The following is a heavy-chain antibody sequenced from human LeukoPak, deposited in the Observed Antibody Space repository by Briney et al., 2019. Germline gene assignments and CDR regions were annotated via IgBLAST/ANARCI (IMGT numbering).Heavy chain of an antibody. Sequence: ASVKVSCKASGYTFTTYALHWVRQAPGQRLEWMGWINAGNGNTKYSQKFQARVTVTRDTSASTAYMELSSLRSEDTAVYYCARERDCSGGSCYLHDYWGQGTLVTVSS. CDR1: GYTFTTYA. CDR3: ARERDCSGGSCYLHDY. J-gene: IGHJ4*02. V-gene: IGHV1-3*01. CDR2: INAGNGNT. D-gene: IGHD2-15*01.